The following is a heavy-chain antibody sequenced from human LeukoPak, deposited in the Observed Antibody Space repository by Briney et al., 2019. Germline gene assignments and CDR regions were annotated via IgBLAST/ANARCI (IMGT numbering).Heavy chain of an antibody. V-gene: IGHV4-39*07. D-gene: IGHD6-13*01. Sequence: SETLSLTCTVSGGSISSSSYYWGWIRQPPGKGLEWIGSIYHSGSTNYNPSLKSRVTISVDKSKNQFSLKLSSVTAADTAVYYCAIQGGSSWYGAEYFQHWGQGTLVTVSS. CDR1: GGSISSSSYY. CDR2: IYHSGST. CDR3: AIQGGSSWYGAEYFQH. J-gene: IGHJ1*01.